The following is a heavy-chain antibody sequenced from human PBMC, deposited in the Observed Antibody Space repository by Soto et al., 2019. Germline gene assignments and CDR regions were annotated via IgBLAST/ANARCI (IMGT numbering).Heavy chain of an antibody. V-gene: IGHV4-59*01. CDR3: ARVGFHCSGGSCHRNWFAP. D-gene: IGHD2-15*01. J-gene: IGHJ5*02. CDR1: GGSISSYY. Sequence: PSETLSLTCTVSGGSISSYYWSWIRQPPGKGLEWIGYIYYSGSTNYNPSLKSRVTISVDTSKNQFSLKLSSVTAADTAVYYCARVGFHCSGGSCHRNWFAPWGQGTLVTVYS. CDR2: IYYSGST.